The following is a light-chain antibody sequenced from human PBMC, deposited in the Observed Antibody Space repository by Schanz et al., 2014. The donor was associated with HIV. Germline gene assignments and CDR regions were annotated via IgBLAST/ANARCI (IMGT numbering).Light chain of an antibody. J-gene: IGKJ2*02. CDR3: QQYNDNSCT. CDR2: KAS. CDR1: QSISSW. Sequence: DIQMTQSPSTLSASVGDRVTITCRASQSISSWLAWYQQKPGKAPKLLIYKASSLESGVPSRFSGRGSGTDFTLTINSLQPDDFATYYCQQYNDNSCTFGQGTKLEF. V-gene: IGKV1-5*03.